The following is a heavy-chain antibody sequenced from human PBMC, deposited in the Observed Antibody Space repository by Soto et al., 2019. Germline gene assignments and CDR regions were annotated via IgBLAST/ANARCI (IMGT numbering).Heavy chain of an antibody. V-gene: IGHV3-23*01. J-gene: IGHJ4*02. D-gene: IGHD3-9*01. Sequence: GESLRLSCAASGYTFSSYAMSWVRQAPGKGREWVSAISGSGGSTYYADPVKGRFTISRDNSKNTLYLQMNSLRAEDTAVYYCGGYFDWLTPGQGHKYYFDYWGQGTLVTVSS. CDR2: ISGSGGST. CDR3: GGYFDWLTPGQGHKYYFDY. CDR1: GYTFSSYA.